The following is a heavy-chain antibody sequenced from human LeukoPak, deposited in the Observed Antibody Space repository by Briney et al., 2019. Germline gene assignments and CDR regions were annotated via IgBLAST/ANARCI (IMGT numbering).Heavy chain of an antibody. V-gene: IGHV3-7*01. Sequence: PGGSLRLSCAASGFTFSSYWMSWVRQAPGKGLEWVANIKQDGSEKYYVDSVKGRFTISRDNAKNSLYLQMNSLRAEDTAVYYCARNGIVGAGYYFDYWGQGTLVTVSS. J-gene: IGHJ4*02. CDR3: ARNGIVGAGYYFDY. CDR2: IKQDGSEK. CDR1: GFTFSSYW. D-gene: IGHD1-26*01.